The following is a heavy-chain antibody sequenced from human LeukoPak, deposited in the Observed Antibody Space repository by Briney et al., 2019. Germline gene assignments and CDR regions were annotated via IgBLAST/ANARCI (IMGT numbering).Heavy chain of an antibody. J-gene: IGHJ4*02. CDR3: ARGPRAVAGHFDY. Sequence: SVKVSCKASGYTFTSYDINWVRQATGQGLEWMGGIIPIFGTANYAQKFQGRVTITTDESTSTAYMELSSLRSEDTAVYYCARGPRAVAGHFDYWGQGTLVTVSS. CDR2: IIPIFGTA. CDR1: GYTFTSYD. D-gene: IGHD6-19*01. V-gene: IGHV1-69*05.